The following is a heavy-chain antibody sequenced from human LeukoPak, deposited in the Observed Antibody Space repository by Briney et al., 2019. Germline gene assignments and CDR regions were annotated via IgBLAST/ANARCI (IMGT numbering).Heavy chain of an antibody. V-gene: IGHV3-53*01. Sequence: GGSLRLSCEVSGFPVRSRYMTWVRQPPGKGLECVAVIYSGGTTYHIDSVKGRFTISRDISKSTMYLEMNNLRVEDTATYYCASLEGGPSVGRWGQGTLVIVSS. CDR2: IYSGGTT. CDR3: ASLEGGPSVGR. CDR1: GFPVRSRY. D-gene: IGHD3-3*01. J-gene: IGHJ1*01.